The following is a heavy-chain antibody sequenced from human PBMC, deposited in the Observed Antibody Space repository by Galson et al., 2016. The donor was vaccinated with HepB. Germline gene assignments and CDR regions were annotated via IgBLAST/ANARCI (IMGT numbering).Heavy chain of an antibody. Sequence: SVKVSCKASGYTFTSYYMHWVRRAPGQGLEWMGKINPRGGSTSCAQKFQGRVTMTRDTSTSTVYMELSSLTSEDTAVYYCARGTGTGGYFDYWGQGTLVTVSS. D-gene: IGHD3/OR15-3a*01. CDR1: GYTFTSYY. V-gene: IGHV1-46*01. CDR3: ARGTGTGGYFDY. J-gene: IGHJ4*02. CDR2: INPRGGST.